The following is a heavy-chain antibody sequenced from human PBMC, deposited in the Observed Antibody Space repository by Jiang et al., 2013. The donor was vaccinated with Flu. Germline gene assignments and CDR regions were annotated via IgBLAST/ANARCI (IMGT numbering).Heavy chain of an antibody. CDR1: GYSFTSYW. D-gene: IGHD2-15*01. Sequence: GAEVKKPGESLKISCKGSGYSFTSYWIGWVRQMPGKGLEWMGIIYPGDSDTRYSPSFQGQVTISADKSISTAYLQWSSLKASDTAMYYCARHPRGGPHCSGGSCYSFFFDPWGQGTLVTVSS. J-gene: IGHJ5*02. CDR2: IYPGDSDT. V-gene: IGHV5-51*01. CDR3: ARHPRGGPHCSGGSCYSFFFDP.